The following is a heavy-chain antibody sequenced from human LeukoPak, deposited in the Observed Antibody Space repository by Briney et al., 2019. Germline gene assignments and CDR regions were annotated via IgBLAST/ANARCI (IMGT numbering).Heavy chain of an antibody. CDR2: INPSGGST. V-gene: IGHV1-46*01. Sequence: ASVKVSCKASGYTFTSYYMHWVRQAPGQGLEWMGIINPSGGSTSYAQKFQGRVTMTRDMSTSTVYMELSSLRSEDTAVYYCARGGGRYSGYDHNWFDPWGQATLVTVSS. J-gene: IGHJ5*02. CDR1: GYTFTSYY. D-gene: IGHD5-12*01. CDR3: ARGGGRYSGYDHNWFDP.